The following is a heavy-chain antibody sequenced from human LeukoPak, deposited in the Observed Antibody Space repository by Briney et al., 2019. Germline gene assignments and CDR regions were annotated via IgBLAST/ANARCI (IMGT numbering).Heavy chain of an antibody. J-gene: IGHJ4*02. CDR2: IYTSGST. CDR1: GGSISSGSYY. CDR3: AREKEIPDY. V-gene: IGHV4-61*02. Sequence: PSETLSLTCTVSGGSISSGSYYWSWIRQPAGKGLEWIGRIYTSGSTNYNPSLKSRVTISVDTSKNQSSLKLSSVTAADTAVYYCAREKEIPDYWGQGTLVTVSS.